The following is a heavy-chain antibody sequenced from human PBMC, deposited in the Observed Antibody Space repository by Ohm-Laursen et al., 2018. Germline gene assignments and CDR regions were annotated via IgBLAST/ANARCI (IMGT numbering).Heavy chain of an antibody. CDR2: ISWNSGSI. CDR1: GFTFDDYA. V-gene: IGHV3-9*01. D-gene: IGHD3-22*01. Sequence: RSLRLSCAASGFTFDDYAMHWVRQAPGKGLEWVSGISWNSGSIGYADSVKGRFTISRDNAKNSLYLQMNSLRAEDTALYYCAKDLYYYDSSGYYPGAFDIWGQGTMVTVSS. J-gene: IGHJ3*02. CDR3: AKDLYYYDSSGYYPGAFDI.